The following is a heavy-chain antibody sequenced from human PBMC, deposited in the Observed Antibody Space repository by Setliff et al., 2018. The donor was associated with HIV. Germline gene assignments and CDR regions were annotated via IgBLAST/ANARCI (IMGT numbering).Heavy chain of an antibody. Sequence: GGSLRLSCAASGFTFSSYWMHWVRQAPGKGLVWVSRINSDGSSTSYADSVKGRFTISRDNAKNTLYLQMNSLRAEDTAVYYCALTPYSSGWFQYYFDYWGQGALVTVSS. CDR2: INSDGSST. CDR3: ALTPYSSGWFQYYFDY. CDR1: GFTFSSYW. V-gene: IGHV3-74*01. J-gene: IGHJ4*02. D-gene: IGHD6-19*01.